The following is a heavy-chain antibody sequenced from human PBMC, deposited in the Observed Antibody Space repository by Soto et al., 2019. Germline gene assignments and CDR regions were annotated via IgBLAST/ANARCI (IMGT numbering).Heavy chain of an antibody. CDR1: GSTFTSYG. D-gene: IGHD4-17*01. CDR3: ARHHGDFGLYYYYGMDV. Sequence: QVQLVQSGAEVKKPGASVKVSCKASGSTFTSYGISWVRQAPGQGLEWMGWISAYNGNTNYAQKLQGRVTMTTDTSTSTAYMELRSLRSDDTAVYYCARHHGDFGLYYYYGMDVWGQGTTVTVSS. V-gene: IGHV1-18*01. CDR2: ISAYNGNT. J-gene: IGHJ6*02.